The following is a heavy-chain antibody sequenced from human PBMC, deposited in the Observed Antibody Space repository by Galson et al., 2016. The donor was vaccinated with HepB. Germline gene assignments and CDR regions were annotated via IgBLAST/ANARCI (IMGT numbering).Heavy chain of an antibody. CDR2: IGGAGDT. D-gene: IGHD3-16*01. CDR1: GSCCSRSD. V-gene: IGHV3-13*04. Sequence: SLRLSCAACGSCCSRSDLHWARQVTGKGPQWVTAIGGAGDTYYSGSVTGRVTIPRENAKNSLYLQRNSLTAGDTAVYYCASESAGRGVDAFDIWGQGTMVIVSS. CDR3: ASESAGRGVDAFDI. J-gene: IGHJ3*02.